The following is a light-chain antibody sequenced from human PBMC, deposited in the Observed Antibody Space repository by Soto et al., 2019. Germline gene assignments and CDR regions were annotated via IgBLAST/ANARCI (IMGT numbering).Light chain of an antibody. CDR1: QNIRNL. CDR3: QQYYTYST. J-gene: IGKJ5*01. CDR2: DAS. V-gene: IGKV1-5*01. Sequence: DIPMTQSPSTLSAAFGDSVTITCRASQNIRNLLAWYQQKPGKAPKPLIFDASTLKTGVPSRFGGSGSGAEFNFTITGLQPDDFATYFCQQYYTYSTFGQGTRLEIK.